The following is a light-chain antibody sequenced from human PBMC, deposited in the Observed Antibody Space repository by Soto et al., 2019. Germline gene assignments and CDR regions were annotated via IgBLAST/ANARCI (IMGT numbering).Light chain of an antibody. V-gene: IGKV1-39*01. CDR3: QQSYSLPRT. CDR2: AGT. J-gene: IGKJ2*01. CDR1: QSIRGL. Sequence: DIQLTQSPSSLSASVGDRVTISCRSSQSIRGLLDWSQHRPGKAPRLLIYAGTTLQSGVPSRFTGSGSGTDFTLTINSVQPEDFATYYCQQSYSLPRTFGQGTKLEIK.